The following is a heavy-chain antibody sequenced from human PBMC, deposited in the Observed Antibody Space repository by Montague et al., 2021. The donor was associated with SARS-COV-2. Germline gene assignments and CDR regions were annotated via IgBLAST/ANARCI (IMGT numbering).Heavy chain of an antibody. Sequence: SETLSLTCTVSGGSISSFYRSWFRQPPGKGLEWIGYISDSGSTNYNPSLTSRVTMSVDTSKNQSSLKVYSVTAADTAVYYCARHYSATLPAVYWGQGTLVTVSS. CDR1: GGSISSFY. V-gene: IGHV4-59*08. CDR3: ARHYSATLPAVY. D-gene: IGHD2-15*01. J-gene: IGHJ4*02. CDR2: ISDSGST.